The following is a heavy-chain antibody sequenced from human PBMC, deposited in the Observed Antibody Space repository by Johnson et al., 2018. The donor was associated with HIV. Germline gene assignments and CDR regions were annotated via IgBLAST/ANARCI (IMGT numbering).Heavy chain of an antibody. CDR3: AKDRQRSPDIVVVVAAGRVIDI. CDR1: GFKFDDYA. J-gene: IGHJ3*02. CDR2: ISHDGSNK. Sequence: QVQLVESGGGLAEPGRSLRLSCEASGFKFDDYAMHWVRQFPGKGLEWVAVISHDGSNKYYADSVKGRLTISRDNSKNTLYLQMNSLRAEDTAVYYCAKDRQRSPDIVVVVAAGRVIDIWGQGTMVTVSS. D-gene: IGHD2-15*01. V-gene: IGHV3-30*18.